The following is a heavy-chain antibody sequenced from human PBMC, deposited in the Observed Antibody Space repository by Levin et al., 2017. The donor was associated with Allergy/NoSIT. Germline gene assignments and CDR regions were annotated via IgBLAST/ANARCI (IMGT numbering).Heavy chain of an antibody. CDR3: ARHHGPPPYSSGWYPWSAFDS. D-gene: IGHD6-19*01. V-gene: IGHV5-51*01. J-gene: IGHJ4*02. CDR2: IYPGDSDT. CDR1: GYSFTSYW. Sequence: GESLKISCKGSGYSFTSYWIGWVRQMPGIGLEWMGIIYPGDSDTRYSPSFRGQVTISADKSISTAYLHWRSLKALDTAMYYCARHHGPPPYSSGWYPWSAFDSWGQGSLVTVSS.